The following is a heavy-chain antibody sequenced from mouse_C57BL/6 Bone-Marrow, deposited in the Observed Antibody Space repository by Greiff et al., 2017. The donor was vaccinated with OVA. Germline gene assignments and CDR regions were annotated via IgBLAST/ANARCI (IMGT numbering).Heavy chain of an antibody. D-gene: IGHD1-1*01. V-gene: IGHV1-64*01. CDR3: AMRGYYGSGWFAY. J-gene: IGHJ3*01. CDR2: IHPNSGST. CDR1: GYTFTSYW. Sequence: VQLQQPGAELVKPGASVKLSCKASGYTFTSYWMHWVKQRPGQGLEWIGMIHPNSGSTNYNEKFKSKATLTVDKSSSTAYMQLRSLTSEDSAVYYCAMRGYYGSGWFAYWGQGTLVTVSA.